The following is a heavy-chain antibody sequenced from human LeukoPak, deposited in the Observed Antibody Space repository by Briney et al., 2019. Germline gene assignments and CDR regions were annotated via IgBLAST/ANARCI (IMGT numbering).Heavy chain of an antibody. J-gene: IGHJ4*02. Sequence: SQTLSLTCTVSGGSISSGGHYWSWIRHHPGEGLEWIEYIYHSGRTYCNPSLKSRVTISVDTSKNQFSLRLSSVTAADTAVYYCASHPYYPSGTSYSPYFDYWGQGTLVTVSS. CDR2: IYHSGRT. CDR3: ASHPYYPSGTSYSPYFDY. V-gene: IGHV4-31*03. D-gene: IGHD3-22*01. CDR1: GGSISSGGHY.